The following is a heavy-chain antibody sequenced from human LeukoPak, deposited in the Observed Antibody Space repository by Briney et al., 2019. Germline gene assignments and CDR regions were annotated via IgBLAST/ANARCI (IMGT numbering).Heavy chain of an antibody. D-gene: IGHD6-13*01. Sequence: PSETLSLTCTVSGGSISSYYWSWIRQPPGKGLEWIGYIYYSGSTNYNPSLKSRVTISVDTSKNQFSLKLSSVTAADTAVYYCARWYSSSWYSEHNWFDPWGQGTLVTVSS. CDR3: ARWYSSSWYSEHNWFDP. CDR1: GGSISSYY. V-gene: IGHV4-59*01. J-gene: IGHJ5*02. CDR2: IYYSGST.